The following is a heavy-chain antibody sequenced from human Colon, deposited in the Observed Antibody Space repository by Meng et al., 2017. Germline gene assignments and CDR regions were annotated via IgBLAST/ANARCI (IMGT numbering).Heavy chain of an antibody. CDR1: GFTFRNIY. V-gene: IGHV3-7*01. J-gene: IGHJ4*02. Sequence: GGSLRLSCAASGFTFRNIYMTWVRQAPGKGLEWVANIKLGGDEKHYVDSVRGRFTISRDNAENLLFLQMNSLRVEDTAVYYCLARSTDYWGQGTLVTVSS. CDR3: LARSTDY. CDR2: IKLGGDEK.